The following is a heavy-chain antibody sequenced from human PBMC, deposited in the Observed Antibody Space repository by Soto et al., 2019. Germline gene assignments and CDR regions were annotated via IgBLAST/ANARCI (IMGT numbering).Heavy chain of an antibody. D-gene: IGHD4-17*01. CDR3: QRAGYGDYVPHLLDY. J-gene: IGHJ4*02. CDR1: GFTFGTFS. V-gene: IGHV3-21*01. CDR2: ISSSSSSI. Sequence: PGRSLRLSSAALGFTFGTFSMNWVRQATGKGLEWVSSISSSSSSIYYADSVKGRFTIYRDNAKNSLYLQINSLRAEDTAVYYCQRAGYGDYVPHLLDYWGQGSHVTVTS.